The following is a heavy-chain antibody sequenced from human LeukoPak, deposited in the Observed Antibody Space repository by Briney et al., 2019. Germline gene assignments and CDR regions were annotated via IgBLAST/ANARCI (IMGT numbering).Heavy chain of an antibody. Sequence: GGSLRLSCAASGFTFDDYAMHWVRQAPGKGLEWVSLISWDGGSTYYADSVKGRFPISRDNSKNSLYLQMNGLRAEDTALYYCAKDGLGQPDYWGQGTLVTVSS. CDR2: ISWDGGST. J-gene: IGHJ4*02. CDR1: GFTFDDYA. D-gene: IGHD1-1*01. CDR3: AKDGLGQPDY. V-gene: IGHV3-43D*04.